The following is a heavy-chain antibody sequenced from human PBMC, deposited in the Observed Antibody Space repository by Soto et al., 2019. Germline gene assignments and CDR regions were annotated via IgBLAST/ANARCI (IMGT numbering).Heavy chain of an antibody. V-gene: IGHV4-39*01. CDR3: ATITVAGTPYYYMGV. D-gene: IGHD6-19*01. J-gene: IGHJ6*03. Sequence: SETLSLTCTVSGGSISSGDYYWSWIRQPPGKGLEWIGYIYYSGSTYYNPSLKSRVTMSLDTSKNRFSLKLSSVTAADTAVYYCATITVAGTPYYYMGVWGRGTTVTVSS. CDR2: IYYSGST. CDR1: GGSISSGDYY.